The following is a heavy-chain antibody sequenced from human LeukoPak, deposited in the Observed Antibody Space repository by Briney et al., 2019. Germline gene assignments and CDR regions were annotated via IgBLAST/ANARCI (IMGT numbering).Heavy chain of an antibody. CDR2: INSDGSST. CDR3: ARADIRYSGYDY. Sequence: GGSLRLSCAASGFTFSSYWMHWVRQAPGKGLVWVSRINSDGSSTSYADSVKGRFTISRDSAKNTLYLQMNSLRAEDTAVYYCARADIRYSGYDYWGQGTLVTVSS. CDR1: GFTFSSYW. D-gene: IGHD5-12*01. J-gene: IGHJ4*02. V-gene: IGHV3-74*01.